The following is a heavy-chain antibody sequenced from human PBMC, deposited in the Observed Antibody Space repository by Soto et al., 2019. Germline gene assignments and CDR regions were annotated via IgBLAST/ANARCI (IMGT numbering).Heavy chain of an antibody. CDR1: GFTFISYA. CDR3: AKEGAGYSSGWYLY. CDR2: ISGSGGST. V-gene: IGHV3-23*01. D-gene: IGHD6-19*01. Sequence: GGSLRLSCASSGFTFISYAMIWVRQAPGKGLEWVSAISGSGGSTYYADSVKGRFTISRDNSKNTLYLQMNSLRAEDTAVYYCAKEGAGYSSGWYLYWGQGTLVTVSS. J-gene: IGHJ4*02.